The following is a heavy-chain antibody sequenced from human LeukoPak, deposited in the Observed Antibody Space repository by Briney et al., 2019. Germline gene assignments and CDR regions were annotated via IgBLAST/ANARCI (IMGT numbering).Heavy chain of an antibody. J-gene: IGHJ4*02. V-gene: IGHV3-7*01. CDR3: ARYTEYYFDY. CDR1: GFTFSTYW. CDR2: MKRDGSEV. D-gene: IGHD2-2*02. Sequence: GGSLRLSCAASGFTFSTYWMTWVRQAPGKGLEWVANMKRDGSEVYYANSVKGHFTISKDNAKNSLYLQMNSLRAEDTAVYYCARYTEYYFDYWGQGTLVTVSS.